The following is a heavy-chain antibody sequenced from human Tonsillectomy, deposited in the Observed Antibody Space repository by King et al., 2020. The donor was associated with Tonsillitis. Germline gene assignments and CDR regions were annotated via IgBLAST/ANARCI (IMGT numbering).Heavy chain of an antibody. CDR3: TTLYDYVGGSYRYTTLDAFDI. CDR1: GFTFSNAW. V-gene: IGHV3-15*01. J-gene: IGHJ3*02. Sequence: VQLVESGGGLVKPGGSLRLSCAASGFTFSNAWMSWVRQAPGKGLEWVGRIKSKTDGGTTDYAAPVKGRFTISRDDSKNTLYLQMNSLKTEDTAVYYCTTLYDYVGGSYRYTTLDAFDIWGQGTMVTVSS. D-gene: IGHD3-16*02. CDR2: IKSKTDGGTT.